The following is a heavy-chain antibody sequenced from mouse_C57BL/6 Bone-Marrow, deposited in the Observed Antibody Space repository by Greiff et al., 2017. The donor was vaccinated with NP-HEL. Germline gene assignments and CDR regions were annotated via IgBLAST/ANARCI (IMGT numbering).Heavy chain of an antibody. D-gene: IGHD1-1*01. CDR1: GYTFTSYG. J-gene: IGHJ3*01. CDR2: IYPRSGNT. CDR3: ASVHDYGSSKFAY. V-gene: IGHV1-81*01. Sequence: QVQLQQSGAELARPGASVKLSCKASGYTFTSYGLSWVKQRTGQGLEWIGEIYPRSGNTYYNEKFKGKATLTADKSSSTAYMELRSLTSEDSAVYFCASVHDYGSSKFAYWGQGTLVTVSA.